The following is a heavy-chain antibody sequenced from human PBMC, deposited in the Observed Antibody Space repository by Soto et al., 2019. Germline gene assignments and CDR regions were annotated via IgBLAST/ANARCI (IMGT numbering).Heavy chain of an antibody. CDR2: IKTKSEGETT. CDR1: GFIFSEAW. Sequence: GGSLRLSCVVSGFIFSEAWMSWVRQAPGKGLEWVARIKTKSEGETTDYVAPVKGRFSISRDDSKNMVFLQMGSLKTEDTAVYYCTTARVGYWGQGTLVTVSS. J-gene: IGHJ4*02. CDR3: TTARVGY. V-gene: IGHV3-15*01.